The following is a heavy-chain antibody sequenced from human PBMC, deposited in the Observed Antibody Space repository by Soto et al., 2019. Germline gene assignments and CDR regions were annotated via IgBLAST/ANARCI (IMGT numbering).Heavy chain of an antibody. CDR2: INIGSGNT. CDR1: GYAFSSYA. V-gene: IGHV1-3*04. CDR3: ARARDGFDI. J-gene: IGHJ3*02. Sequence: ASVKVSCKASGYAFSSYAMHWVRQAPGQRLEWMGWINIGSGNTEYSQNFQDRITITRDTSASTVYMELSSLRSEDTAMYYCARARDGFDIWGQGTVVTVSS.